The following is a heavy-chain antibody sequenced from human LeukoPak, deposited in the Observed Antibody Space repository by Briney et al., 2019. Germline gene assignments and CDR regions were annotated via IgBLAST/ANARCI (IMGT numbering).Heavy chain of an antibody. Sequence: PGGSLRLSCAASGFTFSDYYMSWIRQAPGKGLEWVSAIHGSDDNTHYADSVKGRFTISRDNAKNTLYLQMNSLRAEDTAVYYCARGITTVTTEKNWCFDLWGRGTLVTVSS. D-gene: IGHD4-17*01. CDR2: IHGSDDNT. CDR3: ARGITTVTTEKNWCFDL. CDR1: GFTFSDYY. J-gene: IGHJ2*01. V-gene: IGHV3-11*06.